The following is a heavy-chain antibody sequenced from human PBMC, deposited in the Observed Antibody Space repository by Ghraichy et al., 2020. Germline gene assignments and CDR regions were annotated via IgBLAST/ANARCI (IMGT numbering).Heavy chain of an antibody. V-gene: IGHV4-59*01. J-gene: IGHJ6*02. CDR1: GGSISSYY. CDR3: ARDASIFGDYGMDV. CDR2: IYYSGST. Sequence: SQTLSLTCTVSGGSISSYYWSWIRQPPGKGLEWIGYIYYSGSTNYNPSLKSRVTISVDTSKNQFSLKLSSVTAADTAVYYCARDASIFGDYGMDVWVQGTTVTVSS. D-gene: IGHD3-10*02.